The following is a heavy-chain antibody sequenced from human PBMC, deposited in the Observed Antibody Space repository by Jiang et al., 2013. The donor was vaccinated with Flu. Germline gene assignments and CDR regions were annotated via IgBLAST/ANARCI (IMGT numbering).Heavy chain of an antibody. CDR2: ISGSGGST. D-gene: IGHD1-26*01. Sequence: AMSWVRQAPGKGLEWVSAISGSGGSTYYADSVKGRFTISRDNSKNTLYLQMNSLRAEDTAVYYCAKLRERYYYYYGMDVWGQGTTVTASS. J-gene: IGHJ6*02. V-gene: IGHV3-23*01. CDR3: AKLRERYYYYYGMDV. CDR1: A.